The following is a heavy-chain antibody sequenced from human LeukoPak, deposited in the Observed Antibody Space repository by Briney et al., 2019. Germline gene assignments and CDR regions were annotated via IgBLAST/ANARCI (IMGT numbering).Heavy chain of an antibody. D-gene: IGHD3-10*01. CDR1: GFTFSTYT. CDR3: VKDFGRNLGGPGY. V-gene: IGHV3-23*01. J-gene: IGHJ4*02. CDR2: IGGDGGGGA. Sequence: GGSLRLSCAASGFTFSTYTMAWVRQAPGGGLEWVSGIGGDGGGGAYYADSVKGRFAISRDNSKSTLYLQMNSLRVEDTAVYYCVKDFGRNLGGPGYWGRGTLVTVSS.